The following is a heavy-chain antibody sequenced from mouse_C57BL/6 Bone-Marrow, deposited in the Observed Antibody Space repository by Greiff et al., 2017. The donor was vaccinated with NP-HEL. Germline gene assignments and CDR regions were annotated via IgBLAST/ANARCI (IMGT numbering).Heavy chain of an antibody. CDR1: GYSFTGYY. CDR3: ARGDGSSYWYFDV. V-gene: IGHV1-42*01. Sequence: EVKLVESGPELVKPGASVKISCKASGYSFTGYYMNWVKQSPEKSLEWIGEINPSTGGTTYNQKFKAKATLTVDKSSSTAYMQLKSLTSEDSAVYYCARGDGSSYWYFDVWGTGTTVTVSS. CDR2: INPSTGGT. D-gene: IGHD1-1*01. J-gene: IGHJ1*03.